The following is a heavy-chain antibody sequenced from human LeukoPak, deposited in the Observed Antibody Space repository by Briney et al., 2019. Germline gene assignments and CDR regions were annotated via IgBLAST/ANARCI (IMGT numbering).Heavy chain of an antibody. Sequence: SSPTLVKPSQTLSLTCAISGDIVSGDSAAWNWIRQSPLRCLERLGRTYYRSKWDTDYAVSLKSRITINADTSRNHFSLQMYSVTPEDTAVYYCARQWCNGLACYGASWGQGILVTVSS. CDR1: GDIVSGDSAA. CDR3: ARQWCNGLACYGAS. D-gene: IGHD2-8*02. V-gene: IGHV6-1*01. CDR2: TYYRSKWDT. J-gene: IGHJ5*02.